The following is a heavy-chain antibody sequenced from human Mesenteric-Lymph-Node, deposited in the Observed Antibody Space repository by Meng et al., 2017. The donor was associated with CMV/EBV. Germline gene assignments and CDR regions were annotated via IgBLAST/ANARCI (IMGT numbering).Heavy chain of an antibody. CDR3: ARGTGTDYCSSTSCYSPIDY. J-gene: IGHJ4*02. Sequence: QHPGKGLEWIGFLYYTASTYYNPSLSGSTYYNPSLKSRVTISVDTSKNQFSLNLSSATAADTAVYYCARGTGTDYCSSTSCYSPIDYWGQGTLVTVSS. D-gene: IGHD2-2*02. CDR2: LYYTASTYYNPSLSGST. V-gene: IGHV4-31*02.